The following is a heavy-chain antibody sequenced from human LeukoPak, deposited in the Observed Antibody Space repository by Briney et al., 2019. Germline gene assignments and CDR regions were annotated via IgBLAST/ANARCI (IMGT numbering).Heavy chain of an antibody. J-gene: IGHJ5*02. CDR3: AKGGQDFDFWRFDL. CDR2: ISDTGGRT. Sequence: PGGSLRLSCASSGFSFSDSAVSWVRDSPGEGLKWVSSISDTGGRTYYADSVKGRFTITRDNSRNTVNLQMNGLRADDTARYYCAKGGQDFDFWRFDLWGQGILVIVSS. CDR1: GFSFSDSA. D-gene: IGHD3-3*01. V-gene: IGHV3-23*01.